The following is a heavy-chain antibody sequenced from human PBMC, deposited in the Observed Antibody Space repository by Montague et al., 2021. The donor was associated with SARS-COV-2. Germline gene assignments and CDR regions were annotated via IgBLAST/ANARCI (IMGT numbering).Heavy chain of an antibody. CDR1: GFTFSTYA. V-gene: IGHV3-23*01. Sequence: SLRLSCAASGFTFSTYAMSWVRQAPGKGLEWVSTIGGGGDTTYYVDSVKGRFTISRDNSKNTVFLQMNSLRAEDTATYYCAKDSRYSSGVWGQGTTVTVSS. J-gene: IGHJ6*02. D-gene: IGHD6-19*01. CDR3: AKDSRYSSGV. CDR2: IGGGGDTT.